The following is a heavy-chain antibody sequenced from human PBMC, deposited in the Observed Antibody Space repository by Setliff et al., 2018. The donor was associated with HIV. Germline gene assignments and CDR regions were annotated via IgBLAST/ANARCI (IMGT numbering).Heavy chain of an antibody. CDR1: GASVNYNT. J-gene: IGHJ5*02. V-gene: IGHV4-39*01. CDR2: IYYSGST. CDR3: ASRVYYYDSSGYLREEEFDP. D-gene: IGHD3-22*01. Sequence: SETLSLTCSVSGASVNYNTWSWIRQPPGKGLEWIGSIYYSGSTYYNPSLKSRVTISVDTSKNQFSLKLSSVTAADAAVYYCASRVYYYDSSGYLREEEFDPWGQGTLVTVSS.